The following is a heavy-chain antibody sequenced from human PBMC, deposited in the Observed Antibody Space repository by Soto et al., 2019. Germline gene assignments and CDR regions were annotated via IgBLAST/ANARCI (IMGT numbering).Heavy chain of an antibody. Sequence: QVQLVESGGGVVQPGRSLRLSCAASGFTFSSYGMHWVRQAPGKGLEWVALIWYDGSNKYYADSVKGRFTISRDSSKNTLYLQMNSLTAEDTAVYYCARGDGSSYYYYYAMDVWGQGTTVTVSS. V-gene: IGHV3-33*01. CDR2: IWYDGSNK. J-gene: IGHJ6*02. CDR3: ARGDGSSYYYYYAMDV. D-gene: IGHD6-6*01. CDR1: GFTFSSYG.